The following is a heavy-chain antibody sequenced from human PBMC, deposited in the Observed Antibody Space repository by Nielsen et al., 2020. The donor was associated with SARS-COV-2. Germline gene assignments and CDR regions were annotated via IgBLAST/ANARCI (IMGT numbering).Heavy chain of an antibody. CDR1: GFTFSSYA. V-gene: IGHV3-48*02. D-gene: IGHD2-2*02. CDR3: ARDASCYNYYYYYMDV. CDR2: ISSSSSTI. Sequence: GGSLRLSCAASGFTFSSYAMHWVRQAPGKGLEWVSYISSSSSTIYYADSVKGRFTISRDNAKNSLYLQMNSLRDEDTAVYYCARDASCYNYYYYYMDVWGKGTTVTVSS. J-gene: IGHJ6*03.